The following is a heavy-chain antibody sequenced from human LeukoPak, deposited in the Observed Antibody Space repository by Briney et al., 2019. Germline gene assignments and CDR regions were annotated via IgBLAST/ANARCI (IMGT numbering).Heavy chain of an antibody. V-gene: IGHV3-23*01. CDR3: AKDRSNIVVVPAAIRRLSSSSAYDY. D-gene: IGHD2-2*02. Sequence: GGSLRLSCAASGFTFSSYAMSWVRQAPGKGLEWVSAISGSGGSTYYADSVKGRFTISRDNSKNTLYLQMNSLRAEDTAVYYCAKDRSNIVVVPAAIRRLSSSSAYDYWGQGTLVTVSS. CDR2: ISGSGGST. CDR1: GFTFSSYA. J-gene: IGHJ4*02.